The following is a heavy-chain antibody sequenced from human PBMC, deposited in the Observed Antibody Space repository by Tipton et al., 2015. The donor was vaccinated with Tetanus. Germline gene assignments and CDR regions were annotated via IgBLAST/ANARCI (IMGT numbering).Heavy chain of an antibody. J-gene: IGHJ6*02. CDR1: GYTFTSYG. CDR2: ISAYNGNT. D-gene: IGHD6-19*01. CDR3: ARDRPSQQWLVPSYYGMDV. Sequence: QLVQSGAEVKKPGASVKVSCKASGYTFTSYGISWVRQAPGQGLEWMGWISAYNGNTNYAQKLQGRVTMTTDTSTSTAYMELRSLRSDDTAVYYCARDRPSQQWLVPSYYGMDVWGQGTTVTVSS. V-gene: IGHV1-18*01.